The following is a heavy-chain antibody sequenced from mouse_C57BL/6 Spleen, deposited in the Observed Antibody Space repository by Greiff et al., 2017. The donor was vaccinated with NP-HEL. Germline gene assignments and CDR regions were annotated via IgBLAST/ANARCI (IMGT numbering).Heavy chain of an antibody. J-gene: IGHJ1*03. CDR1: GFNIKDYY. CDR3: ARCWLQGYFDV. Sequence: EVQRVESGAELVKPGASVKLSCTASGFNIKDYYMHWVKQRTEQGLEWIGRIDPEDGETKYAPKFQGKATITADTSSNTAYLQLSSLTSEDTAVYCCARCWLQGYFDVWGTGTTVTVSS. CDR2: IDPEDGET. D-gene: IGHD2-2*01. V-gene: IGHV14-2*01.